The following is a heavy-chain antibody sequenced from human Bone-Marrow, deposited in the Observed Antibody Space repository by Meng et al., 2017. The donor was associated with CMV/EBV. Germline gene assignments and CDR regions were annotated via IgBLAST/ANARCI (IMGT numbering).Heavy chain of an antibody. CDR3: ARGDWEYCSSTSCSRNWFDP. J-gene: IGHJ5*02. V-gene: IGHV4-34*01. D-gene: IGHD2-2*01. CDR2: INHSGST. CDR1: FRGYY. Sequence: FRGYYWSWIRQPPGKGLEWIGEINHSGSTDYNPSLKSRVTISVDTSKNQISLKLSSVTAADTAVYYCARGDWEYCSSTSCSRNWFDPWGQGTLVTVSS.